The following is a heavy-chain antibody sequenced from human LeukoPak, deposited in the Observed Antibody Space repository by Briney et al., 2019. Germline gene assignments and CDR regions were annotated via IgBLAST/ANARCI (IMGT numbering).Heavy chain of an antibody. CDR1: GGTFSSYA. J-gene: IGHJ6*03. Sequence: SVEVSCKASGGTFSSYAISWVRQAPGQGLEWMGGIIPIFGTANYAQKFQGRVTITTDESTSTAYMELSSLRSEDTAVYYCARSMNWNYNFLNYVDVWGKGTTVTVSS. V-gene: IGHV1-69*05. CDR2: IIPIFGTA. CDR3: ARSMNWNYNFLNYVDV. D-gene: IGHD1-7*01.